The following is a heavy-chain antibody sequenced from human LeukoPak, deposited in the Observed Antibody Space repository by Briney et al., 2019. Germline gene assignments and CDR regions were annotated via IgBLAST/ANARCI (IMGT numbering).Heavy chain of an antibody. CDR2: INHSGST. J-gene: IGHJ4*02. CDR1: GGSFSGYY. V-gene: IGHV4-34*01. CDR3: ARVRYSGYVPY. D-gene: IGHD5-12*01. Sequence: SETLSLTCAVYGGSFSGYYRSWIRQPPGKGLEWIGEINHSGSTNYNPSLKSRVTISVDTSKNQFSLKLSSVTAADTAVYYCARVRYSGYVPYWGQGTLVTVSS.